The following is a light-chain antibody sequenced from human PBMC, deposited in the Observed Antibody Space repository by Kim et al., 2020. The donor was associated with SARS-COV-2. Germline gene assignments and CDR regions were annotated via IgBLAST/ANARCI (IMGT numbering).Light chain of an antibody. Sequence: SYELTQPPSVSVSPGQTASITCSGDKLGDKYACWYQQKPGQSPVLVIYQDRKRPSGIPERFSGSNSGNTATLTISGTQAMDEADYYCQAWDSSIVV. J-gene: IGLJ2*01. CDR1: KLGDKY. CDR3: QAWDSSIVV. CDR2: QDR. V-gene: IGLV3-1*01.